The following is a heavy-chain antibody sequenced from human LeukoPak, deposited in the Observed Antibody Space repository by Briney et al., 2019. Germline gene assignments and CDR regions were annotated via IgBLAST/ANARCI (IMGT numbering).Heavy chain of an antibody. J-gene: IGHJ4*02. Sequence: GGSLRLSCAASGFTFSNYLMHWVRQAPGKGLVWVSRISGDGSTTTYADSVKGRFTSSRDNVKNTLYLQMNSLGVEDTAVYYCAREVVGLAFDYWGQGTLATVSS. D-gene: IGHD1-26*01. CDR2: ISGDGSTT. CDR3: AREVVGLAFDY. V-gene: IGHV3-74*01. CDR1: GFTFSNYL.